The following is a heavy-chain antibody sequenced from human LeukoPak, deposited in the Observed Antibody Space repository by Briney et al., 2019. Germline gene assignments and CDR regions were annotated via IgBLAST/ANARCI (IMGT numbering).Heavy chain of an antibody. D-gene: IGHD5-18*01. Sequence: SETLSLTCAVSGYSISSGYYWDWIRQPPGKGLEWIGTLYHSGSTYYNPSLKSRLIISVDTSKNQFSLKLSSVTAADTAVYYCARRGYTYGYSDYWGQGTLVTVSS. CDR2: LYHSGST. J-gene: IGHJ4*02. V-gene: IGHV4-38-2*01. CDR3: ARRGYTYGYSDY. CDR1: GYSISSGYY.